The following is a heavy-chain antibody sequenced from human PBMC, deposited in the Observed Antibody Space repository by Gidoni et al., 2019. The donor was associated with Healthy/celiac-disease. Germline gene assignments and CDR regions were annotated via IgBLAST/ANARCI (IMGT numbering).Heavy chain of an antibody. J-gene: IGHJ4*02. V-gene: IGHV3-23*01. CDR3: AKERALGYDFWSGYWIY. D-gene: IGHD3-3*01. CDR2: ISGSGGST. CDR1: GFTFSRYA. Sequence: EVQLLESGGGLVQPGGSLRLSCAASGFTFSRYAMSWVRQAPGKGLEWVSAISGSGGSTYYADSVKGRFTISRDNSKNTLYLQMNGLRAEDTAVYYCAKERALGYDFWSGYWIYWGQGTLVTVSS.